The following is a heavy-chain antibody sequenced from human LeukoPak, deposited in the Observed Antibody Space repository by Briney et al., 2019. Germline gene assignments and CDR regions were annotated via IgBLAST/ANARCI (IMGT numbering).Heavy chain of an antibody. CDR2: ISSSSTHK. CDR1: GFSFGDYY. CDR3: ARTYSSDWFTFDY. V-gene: IGHV3-11*06. J-gene: IGHJ4*02. Sequence: GGSLRLSCAASGFSFGDYYMSWIRQAPGKGLEWISYISSSSTHKVYADSVKGRFTISRDNAKKSLYLQMQTLRAEDTAVYYCARTYSSDWFTFDYWGQGILVTVSS. D-gene: IGHD6-19*01.